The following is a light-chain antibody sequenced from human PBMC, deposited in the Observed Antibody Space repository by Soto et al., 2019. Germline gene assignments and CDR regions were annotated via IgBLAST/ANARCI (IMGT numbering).Light chain of an antibody. V-gene: IGKV3D-15*01. CDR2: GAS. CDR1: QSISRY. CDR3: QQYNKWPRT. J-gene: IGKJ1*01. Sequence: IVLTQSPGTLSLSPGERTTLSCRASQSISRYLAWYQQKPGQGPRLLIYGASSRATGTPDRFSGSGSGTDFTLTISSLQSQDFAVYYCQQYNKWPRTFGQGTKVDIK.